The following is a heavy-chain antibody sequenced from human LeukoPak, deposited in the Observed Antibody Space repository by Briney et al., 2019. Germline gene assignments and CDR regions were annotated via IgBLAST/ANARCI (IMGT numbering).Heavy chain of an antibody. D-gene: IGHD3-22*01. Sequence: SETLSLTCTVSGGSISSYYWSWIRQPPGKGLEWIGYIYYSGSTNCNPSLKSRVTISVDTSKNQFSLKLSSVTAADTAVYYCARAYDSSGFPGYWGQGTLVTVPS. CDR2: IYYSGST. CDR1: GGSISSYY. V-gene: IGHV4-59*01. J-gene: IGHJ4*02. CDR3: ARAYDSSGFPGY.